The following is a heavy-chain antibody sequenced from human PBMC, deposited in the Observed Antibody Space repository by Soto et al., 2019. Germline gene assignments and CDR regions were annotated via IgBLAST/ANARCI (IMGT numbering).Heavy chain of an antibody. D-gene: IGHD4-17*01. CDR3: ARWMYGDYLTELPTMSFDI. CDR1: GGSISSGGYY. J-gene: IGHJ3*02. V-gene: IGHV4-31*03. Sequence: QVQLQESGPGLVKPSQTLSLTCTVSGGSISSGGYYWSWIRQHPGKGLEWIGYIYYSGSTYYNPSLKSRVTISVDTSKNQFSLKLSSVTAADTAVYYCARWMYGDYLTELPTMSFDIWGQGTMVTVSS. CDR2: IYYSGST.